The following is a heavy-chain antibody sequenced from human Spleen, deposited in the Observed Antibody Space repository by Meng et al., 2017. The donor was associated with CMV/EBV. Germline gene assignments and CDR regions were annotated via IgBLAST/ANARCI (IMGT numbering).Heavy chain of an antibody. J-gene: IGHJ4*02. V-gene: IGHV3-21*01. CDR1: GFTFSSYS. Sequence: GESLKISCAASGFTFSSYSMNWVRQAPGKGLEWVSSISSSSSYIYYADSVKGRFTISRDNSKNTLYLQMNSLRAEDTAVYYCARDGVAGTGDYWGQGTLVTVSS. CDR2: ISSSSSYI. CDR3: ARDGVAGTGDY. D-gene: IGHD6-19*01.